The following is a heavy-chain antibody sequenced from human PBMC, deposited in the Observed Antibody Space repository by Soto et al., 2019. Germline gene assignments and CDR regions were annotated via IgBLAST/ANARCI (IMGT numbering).Heavy chain of an antibody. CDR2: ISGSGDRT. CDR3: VKDDGGYPSTAPH. CDR1: GITISNYP. V-gene: IGHV3-23*04. J-gene: IGHJ4*02. D-gene: IGHD3-22*01. Sequence: EVQLVESGGGLVQPGGSLRLSCAASGITISNYPMSWVRQAPGKGLDWFSGISGSGDRTYYADSAKGRFTISKDISKNSLSLQLDSLRVEDTAVYFCVKDDGGYPSTAPHWGQGTLVTVSS.